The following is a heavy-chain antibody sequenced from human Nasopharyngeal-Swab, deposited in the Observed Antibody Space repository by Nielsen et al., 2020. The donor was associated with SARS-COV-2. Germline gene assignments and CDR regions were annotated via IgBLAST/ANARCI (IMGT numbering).Heavy chain of an antibody. J-gene: IGHJ4*02. D-gene: IGHD3-10*01. Sequence: GGSLRLSCAASGFTFSDYYMSWIRQAPGKGLEWVSHISSRGSTISYTDSMEGRSTISRDTAKNSLYLQLNSLRAEDTAVYYCATDGDQYYYGSGSYGYWGQGTPVTVSS. CDR2: ISSRGSTI. CDR1: GFTFSDYY. CDR3: ATDGDQYYYGSGSYGY. V-gene: IGHV3-11*04.